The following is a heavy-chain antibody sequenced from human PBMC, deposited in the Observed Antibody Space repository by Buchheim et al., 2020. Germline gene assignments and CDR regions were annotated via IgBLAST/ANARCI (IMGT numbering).Heavy chain of an antibody. CDR3: ARHDYGDFEGGSFDY. D-gene: IGHD4-17*01. J-gene: IGHJ4*02. Sequence: EVQLLESGGGLVQPGGSLRLSCAASGFTFSSYAMSWVRQAPGKGLEWVSAISGSGGSTYYADSVKGRFTISRDNAKNSLYLQMNSLRAEDTAIYYCARHDYGDFEGGSFDYWGQGTL. CDR1: GFTFSSYA. CDR2: ISGSGGST. V-gene: IGHV3-23*01.